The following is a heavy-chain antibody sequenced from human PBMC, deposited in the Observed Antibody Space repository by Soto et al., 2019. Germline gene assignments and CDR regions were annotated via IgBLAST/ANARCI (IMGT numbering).Heavy chain of an antibody. CDR3: VRGYCSGGGCYLRRDAFDV. J-gene: IGHJ3*01. Sequence: EVQLVESGGGLVMPGGSLRLSCAASGFTFASYHMSWVRQAPGKGLDWVSSINPSSSHIYYSDSVRGRFTISRDDSKNSLHLDMNSLRTEDVAIYYCVRGYCSGGGCYLRRDAFDVVGQGTAVTVSS. CDR1: GFTFASYH. V-gene: IGHV3-21*02. CDR2: INPSSSHI. D-gene: IGHD2-15*01.